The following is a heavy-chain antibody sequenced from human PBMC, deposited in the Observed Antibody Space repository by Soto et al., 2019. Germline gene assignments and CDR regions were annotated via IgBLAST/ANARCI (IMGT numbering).Heavy chain of an antibody. J-gene: IGHJ4*02. D-gene: IGHD5-12*01. CDR3: ARGRMRGYSGYVPSDY. CDR1: GGSISSGDYY. Sequence: SETVSLTCTVSGGSISSGDYYWSWIRQPPGKGLEWIGYIYYSGSTYYNPSLKSRVTISVDTSKNQFSLKLSSVTAADTAVYYCARGRMRGYSGYVPSDYPGPAPLVTVSS. CDR2: IYYSGST. V-gene: IGHV4-30-4*01.